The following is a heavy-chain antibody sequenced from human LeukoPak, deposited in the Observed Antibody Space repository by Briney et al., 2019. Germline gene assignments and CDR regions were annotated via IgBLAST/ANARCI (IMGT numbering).Heavy chain of an antibody. Sequence: GGSLRLSCVASGFTFSSYWMSWVRQTPGKGLEWVANIKQDGSEKNYVDSVKGRFTISRDNAKNSLYLQMNSLRADDTAVYYCARERGSGSYHPFDPWGQGTLATVSS. D-gene: IGHD3-10*01. CDR1: GFTFSSYW. J-gene: IGHJ5*02. CDR2: IKQDGSEK. CDR3: ARERGSGSYHPFDP. V-gene: IGHV3-7*01.